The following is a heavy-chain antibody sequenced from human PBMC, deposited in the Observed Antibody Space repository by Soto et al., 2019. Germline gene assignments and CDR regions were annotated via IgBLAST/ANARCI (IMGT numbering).Heavy chain of an antibody. CDR2: IYPGEANT. D-gene: IGHD4-4*01. J-gene: IGHJ6*02. CDR1: GDSFISYR. CDR3: ATSSNVYYYYTLDV. V-gene: IGHV5-51*01. Sequence: HGESLKISGKGSGDSFISYRSGWARQTPGKGLEWMGNIYPGEANTRYSPSFQGQVTISADKSIGTAYLQWSSMKASDTAMYYCATSSNVYYYYTLDVWGQGTMVTVSS.